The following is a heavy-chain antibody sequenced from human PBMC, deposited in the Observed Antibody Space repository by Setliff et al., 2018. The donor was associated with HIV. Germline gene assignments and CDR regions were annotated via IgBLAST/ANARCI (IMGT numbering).Heavy chain of an antibody. J-gene: IGHJ5*02. CDR1: GGSFSGYC. D-gene: IGHD6-13*01. CDR2: IQHSGRI. CDR3: ARLQGYSSSWYGYWFDP. V-gene: IGHV4-34*01. Sequence: SETLSLTCAVYGGSFSGYCWSWIRQPPGKGLEWIGEIQHSGRINYNPSLKSRVTISVDTSKNQFSLKLSSVTAADTAVYYCARLQGYSSSWYGYWFDPWGQGTLVTVSS.